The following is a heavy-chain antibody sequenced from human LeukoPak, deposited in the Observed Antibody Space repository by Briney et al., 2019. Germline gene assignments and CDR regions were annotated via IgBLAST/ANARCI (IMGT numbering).Heavy chain of an antibody. CDR2: IRGSGGST. CDR3: AKHSSNWNVHY. Sequence: GGSLRLSCAASGFTFSNSGMSWVRQAPGKGLEWVSGIRGSGGSTYYADSVKGRFTISRDNSKNTLFLQMNSLRAEDTAVYYCAKHSSNWNVHYWGRGTMVTVSS. J-gene: IGHJ4*02. CDR1: GFTFSNSG. D-gene: IGHD1-1*01. V-gene: IGHV3-23*01.